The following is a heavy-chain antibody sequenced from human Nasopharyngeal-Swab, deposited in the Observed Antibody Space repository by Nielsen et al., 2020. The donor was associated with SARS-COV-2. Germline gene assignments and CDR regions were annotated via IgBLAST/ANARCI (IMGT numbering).Heavy chain of an antibody. D-gene: IGHD3-22*01. CDR1: GYTFTTSY. CDR2: INPSGGST. Sequence: ASVKVSCKASGYTFTTSYMHWVRQAPGQGLEWMGIINPSGGSTNYAQKFQGRVTMTRDTSTSTVYMELSSLRSEDTAVYYCARHSSLLMDVWGKGTTVTVSS. V-gene: IGHV1-46*01. J-gene: IGHJ6*03. CDR3: ARHSSLLMDV.